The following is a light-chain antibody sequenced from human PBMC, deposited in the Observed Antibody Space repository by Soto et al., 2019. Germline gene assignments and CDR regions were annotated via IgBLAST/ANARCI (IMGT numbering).Light chain of an antibody. Sequence: DIQMTQSPSTLSASVGDRVTITCRASQSISSWLAWYQQKPGKAPKLLIYDASSLESGVPSRFSGSGSGTEFTLTISSPQPDDSATYYCQQYNSYSTWTFGQGTKVEIK. J-gene: IGKJ1*01. V-gene: IGKV1-5*01. CDR3: QQYNSYSTWT. CDR1: QSISSW. CDR2: DAS.